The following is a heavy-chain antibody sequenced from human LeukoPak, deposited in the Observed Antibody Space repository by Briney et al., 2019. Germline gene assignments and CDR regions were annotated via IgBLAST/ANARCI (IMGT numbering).Heavy chain of an antibody. Sequence: SETLSLTCAVYGGSFSGYYWSWIRQPPGKGLEWIGETNHSGSTNYNPSLKSRVTISVDTSKNQFSLKLSSVTAADTAVYYCARHRYSSSWYVSWGQGTLVTVSS. J-gene: IGHJ4*02. V-gene: IGHV4-34*01. CDR3: ARHRYSSSWYVS. CDR2: TNHSGST. CDR1: GGSFSGYY. D-gene: IGHD6-13*01.